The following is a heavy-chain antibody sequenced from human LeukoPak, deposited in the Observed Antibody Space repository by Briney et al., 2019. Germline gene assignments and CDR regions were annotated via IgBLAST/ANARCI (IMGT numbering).Heavy chain of an antibody. CDR3: AKDERISMVRGVPFDY. D-gene: IGHD3-10*01. CDR2: ISGSGGST. J-gene: IGHJ4*02. Sequence: PGGSLRLTCAASGFTFSSYAMSWVGQAPGKGLERVAAISGSGGSTYYADSVKGRFTISRDNSKNTLYLQMNSLRAEDTAVYYCAKDERISMVRGVPFDYWRQGTLVTVSS. V-gene: IGHV3-23*01. CDR1: GFTFSSYA.